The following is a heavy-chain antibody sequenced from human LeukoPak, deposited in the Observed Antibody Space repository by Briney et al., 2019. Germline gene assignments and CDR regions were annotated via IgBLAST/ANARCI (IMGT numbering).Heavy chain of an antibody. J-gene: IGHJ6*03. CDR3: ARVDSGSYPYYYYFMDV. Sequence: GASVKVSCKASGYTFTSYDINWVRQATGQGLEWMGWMNPNSGNTGYAQKFKGRVTMTRNTSISTPYMEMSSLRAEDTAVYYCARVDSGSYPYYYYFMDVWGKGTTVTVSS. CDR1: GYTFTSYD. CDR2: MNPNSGNT. V-gene: IGHV1-8*01. D-gene: IGHD1-26*01.